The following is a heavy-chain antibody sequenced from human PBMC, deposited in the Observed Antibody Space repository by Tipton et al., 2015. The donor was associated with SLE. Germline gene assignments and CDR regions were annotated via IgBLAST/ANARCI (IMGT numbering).Heavy chain of an antibody. CDR3: AREGGSSGWYEVDY. CDR2: IYYSGST. V-gene: IGHV4-39*07. D-gene: IGHD6-19*01. J-gene: IGHJ4*02. Sequence: TLSLTCTVSGGSISSSSYYWGWIRQPPGKGLEWIGSIYYSGSTYYNPSLKSRVTISVDTSKNQFSLKLSSVTAADTAVYYCAREGGSSGWYEVDYWGQGTLVTVSS. CDR1: GGSISSSSYY.